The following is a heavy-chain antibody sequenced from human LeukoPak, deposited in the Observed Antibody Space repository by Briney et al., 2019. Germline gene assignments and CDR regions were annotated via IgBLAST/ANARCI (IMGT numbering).Heavy chain of an antibody. J-gene: IGHJ6*02. Sequence: SVKVSCKVSGYTLTELSMHWVRQAPGKGLEWMGGFDPEDGETIYAQKFQGRVTMTEDTSTDTAYMELSSLRSEDTAVYYCATSASPRRDIVVVPAAISMDVWGQGTTVTVSS. CDR1: GYTLTELS. V-gene: IGHV1-24*01. CDR2: FDPEDGET. D-gene: IGHD2-2*01. CDR3: ATSASPRRDIVVVPAAISMDV.